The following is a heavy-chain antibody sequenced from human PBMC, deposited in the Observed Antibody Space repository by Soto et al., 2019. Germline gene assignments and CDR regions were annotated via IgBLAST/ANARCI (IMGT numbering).Heavy chain of an antibody. CDR3: ARVYDMDHYYYYYMDV. Sequence: SELMSLTCAVEDGSIIGYYWSWISKPPGKGLEWIGEINHSGSTNYNPSLKSRVTISVDTSKNQFSLKLSSVTAADTAVYYCARVYDMDHYYYYYMDVWGKGTTVTVSS. D-gene: IGHD3-9*01. J-gene: IGHJ6*03. CDR1: DGSIIGYY. CDR2: INHSGST. V-gene: IGHV4-34*01.